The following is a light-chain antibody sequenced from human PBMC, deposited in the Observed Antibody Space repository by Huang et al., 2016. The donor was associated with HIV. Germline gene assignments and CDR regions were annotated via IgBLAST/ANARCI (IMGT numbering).Light chain of an antibody. CDR2: KVA. J-gene: IGKJ1*01. V-gene: IGKV2-30*02. CDR1: QSLVHSDGNTY. Sequence: DVVMTQSPLSLPVTLGQPASISCRSSQSLVHSDGNTYLKWFQQRAGQSPRRLIYKVANRDSGVPDRVSGSGSGTDFTLKISRVEAEDVGVYYCMRGTHWPPGTFGQGTKVEIK. CDR3: MRGTHWPPGT.